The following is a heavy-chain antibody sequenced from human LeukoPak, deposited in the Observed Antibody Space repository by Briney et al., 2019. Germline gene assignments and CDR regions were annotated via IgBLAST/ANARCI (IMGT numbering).Heavy chain of an antibody. CDR2: INQDGSAQ. CDR1: GFTFSNYA. V-gene: IGHV3-7*01. Sequence: QPGGSLRLSCAASGFTFSNYAMSWVRQAPGKGLEWVANINQDGSAQYYVDSVKGRFTISRDNAKSSLYLQMNSLRAEDTAVYYCARSARWGQGTLVTVSS. CDR3: ARSAR. J-gene: IGHJ4*02.